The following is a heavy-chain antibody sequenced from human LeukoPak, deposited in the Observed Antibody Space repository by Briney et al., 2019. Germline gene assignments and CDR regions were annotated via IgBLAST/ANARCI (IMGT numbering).Heavy chain of an antibody. CDR1: GYTFTGYY. CDR2: INPVSGGT. CDR3: ARAPGSGYAFDS. V-gene: IGHV1-2*02. J-gene: IGHJ4*02. D-gene: IGHD5-12*01. Sequence: ASVKVSCKASGYTFTGYYIHWVRQAPGQGLEWTGWINPVSGGTKSAQKFQGRVTMTRDTSINTAYMELSRLASDDTAVYYCARAPGSGYAFDSWGQGTQVTVSS.